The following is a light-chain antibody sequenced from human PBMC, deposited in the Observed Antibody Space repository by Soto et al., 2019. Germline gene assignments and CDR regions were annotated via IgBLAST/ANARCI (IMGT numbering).Light chain of an antibody. CDR3: QTWGTGIVV. J-gene: IGLJ2*01. Sequence: QLVLTQSPSASASLGASVKLTCTLSSGHRSYVIAWHQQQPEKGPRYLMKLNSDGSHSKGDGIPDRFSGSSSGAERYLTISSLQSEDDADYYCQTWGTGIVVFGGGTQLTVL. CDR1: SGHRSYV. CDR2: LNSDGSH. V-gene: IGLV4-69*01.